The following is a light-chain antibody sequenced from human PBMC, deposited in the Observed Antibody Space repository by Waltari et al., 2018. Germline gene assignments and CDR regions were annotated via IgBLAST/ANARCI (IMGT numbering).Light chain of an antibody. CDR1: SSNLGSNY. Sequence: QSVLTQPPSASGTPGQRVTIPCSGSSSNLGSNYVYWYQQLPGTAPKLLIYRNNQRPSGVPDRFSGSKSGTSASLAISGLRSEDEADYYCAAWDDSLSAWVFGGGTKLTVL. V-gene: IGLV1-47*01. J-gene: IGLJ3*02. CDR3: AAWDDSLSAWV. CDR2: RNN.